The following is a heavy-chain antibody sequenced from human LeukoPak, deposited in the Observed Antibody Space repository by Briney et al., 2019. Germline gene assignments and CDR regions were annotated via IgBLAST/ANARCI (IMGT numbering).Heavy chain of an antibody. J-gene: IGHJ4*02. CDR3: ARISAYSGTYY. D-gene: IGHD1-26*01. Sequence: SETLSLTCTVSGGSISSGGYYWSWIRQPPGKGLEWIGYIYYSGSTYYNPSLKSRITISVDTSKNQFSLKLSSVTAADTAVYYCARISAYSGTYYWGQGTLVTVSS. V-gene: IGHV4-30-4*08. CDR2: IYYSGST. CDR1: GGSISSGGYY.